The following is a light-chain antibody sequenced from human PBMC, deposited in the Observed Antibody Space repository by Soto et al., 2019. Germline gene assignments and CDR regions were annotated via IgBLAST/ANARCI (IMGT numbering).Light chain of an antibody. CDR2: DAS. V-gene: IGKV1-5*01. CDR3: QQYNSYSWT. J-gene: IGKJ1*01. CDR1: QSISSW. Sequence: DIQMTQSPSTLSASVGDRVTITCRASQSISSWLAWYQQKPGKAPKLLIYDASTLESGVPSRFSGSRSGTEFTLTISSLQPDDFATYYCQQYNSYSWTFGQGTTGDIK.